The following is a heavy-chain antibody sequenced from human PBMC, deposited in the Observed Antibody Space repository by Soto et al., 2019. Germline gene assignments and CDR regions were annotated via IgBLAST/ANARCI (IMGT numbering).Heavy chain of an antibody. CDR1: GFTFSSYA. J-gene: IGHJ6*02. D-gene: IGHD2-2*01. CDR2: ISDGPDGA. CDR3: AKDSSRWDLYGMDV. Sequence: GGSLRLSCAASGFTFSSYAMSWVRQAPGKGLQWISSISDGPDGAYYADSVKGRFTISRDNSKNTLYLQMNSLRAEDTAVYYCAKDSSRWDLYGMDVWGQGTTVTVSS. V-gene: IGHV3-23*01.